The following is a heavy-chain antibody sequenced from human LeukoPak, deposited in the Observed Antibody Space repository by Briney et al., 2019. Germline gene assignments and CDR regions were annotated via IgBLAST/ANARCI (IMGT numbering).Heavy chain of an antibody. CDR1: GFTFDDYA. Sequence: GRSLRLSCAASGFTFDDYAMHWVRQAPGKGLEWVSGISWNSGSIGYADSVKGRFTISRDNAKNSLYLQMNSLRAEDTALYYCAKDSYYDFWSGYPFPGWFGYWGQGTLVTVSS. CDR3: AKDSYYDFWSGYPFPGWFGY. CDR2: ISWNSGSI. D-gene: IGHD3-3*01. V-gene: IGHV3-9*01. J-gene: IGHJ4*02.